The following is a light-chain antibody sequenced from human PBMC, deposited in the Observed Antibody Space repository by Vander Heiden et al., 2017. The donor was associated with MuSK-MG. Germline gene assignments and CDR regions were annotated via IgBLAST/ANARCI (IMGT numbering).Light chain of an antibody. V-gene: IGKV1-5*03. Sequence: QMTQLPSTLSASERDRVTITCRASESISNWLAWYQQKPGKAPNLLISKASSLESGVPSRFSGSGSGTEFTLTISSLQPDDFATYYCQQYNSYSGTFGQGTKVEIK. CDR3: QQYNSYSGT. J-gene: IGKJ1*01. CDR2: KAS. CDR1: ESISNW.